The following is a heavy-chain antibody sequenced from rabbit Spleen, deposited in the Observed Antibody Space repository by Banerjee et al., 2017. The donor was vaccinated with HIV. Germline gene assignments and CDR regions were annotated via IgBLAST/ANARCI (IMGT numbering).Heavy chain of an antibody. CDR1: GFSFSSSDY. CDR2: IAGGASGFT. D-gene: IGHD1-1*01. J-gene: IGHJ2*01. CDR3: ARNYVNAFDP. Sequence: QQQLEESGGGLVKPEGSLTLTCKASGFSFSSSDYMCWVRQAPGKGLEWISCIAGGASGFTYSATWAKGRFTCSKTSSTTVTLQMTSLTAADTATYFCARNYVNAFDPWGPGTLVTVS. V-gene: IGHV1S45*01.